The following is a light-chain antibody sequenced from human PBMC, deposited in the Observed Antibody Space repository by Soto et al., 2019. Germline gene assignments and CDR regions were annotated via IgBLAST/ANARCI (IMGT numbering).Light chain of an antibody. CDR1: QSVSSN. CDR3: QQYNNWPGT. Sequence: EIVMTQSPATLSVSPGERATLSCRASQSVSSNLAWYQQKPGQAPRLLIYGASTRATGIPARFSGSGSGTEFTLTISSLQSEDCAVYYCQQYNNWPGTFGQGTKV. V-gene: IGKV3-15*01. CDR2: GAS. J-gene: IGKJ1*01.